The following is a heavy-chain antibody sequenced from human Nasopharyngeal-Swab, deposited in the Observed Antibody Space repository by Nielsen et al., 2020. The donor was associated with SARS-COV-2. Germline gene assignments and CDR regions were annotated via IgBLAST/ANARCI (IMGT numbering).Heavy chain of an antibody. CDR2: IWYDGSNK. Sequence: LKISCAASGFTFSSYGMHWVRQAPGKGLEWVAVIWYDGSNKYYADSVKGRFTISRDNSKNTLYLQMNSLRAEDTAVYYCASSAPYYDFWSGYRQPYGMDVWGQGTTVTVSS. V-gene: IGHV3-33*01. D-gene: IGHD3-3*01. CDR3: ASSAPYYDFWSGYRQPYGMDV. CDR1: GFTFSSYG. J-gene: IGHJ6*02.